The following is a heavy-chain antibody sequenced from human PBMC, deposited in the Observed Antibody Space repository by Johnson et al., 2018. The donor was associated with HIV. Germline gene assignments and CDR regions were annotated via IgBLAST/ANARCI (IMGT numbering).Heavy chain of an antibody. D-gene: IGHD2/OR15-2a*01. J-gene: IGHJ3*02. V-gene: IGHV3-7*05. CDR2: IKQDGSDT. Sequence: EVQLVESGGGLVQPGGSLRLSCSASEFTFRDYWMAWVRQAPGRGLAWVANIKQDGSDTYYLDSVKGRFTISRDNTKNSLFLQMDTLRAGDTAVYYCARDKYYLTAITGSAFDIWGQGTMVTVSS. CDR1: EFTFRDYW. CDR3: ARDKYYLTAITGSAFDI.